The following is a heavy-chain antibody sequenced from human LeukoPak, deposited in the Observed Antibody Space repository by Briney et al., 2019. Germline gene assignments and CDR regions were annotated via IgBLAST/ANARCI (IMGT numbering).Heavy chain of an antibody. J-gene: IGHJ4*01. Sequence: PAETLSLSCTVSGYSISSGDFWGCIRQPPGKGLEWIGSIYHSGSTYYNPSLKSRVTISIDTSKNTFYLQLNYVSAADTAVYYCARDYGGNIDNWGHGTLVTVSS. V-gene: IGHV4-38-2*02. CDR2: IYHSGST. CDR3: ARDYGGNIDN. CDR1: GYSISSGDF. D-gene: IGHD4-23*01.